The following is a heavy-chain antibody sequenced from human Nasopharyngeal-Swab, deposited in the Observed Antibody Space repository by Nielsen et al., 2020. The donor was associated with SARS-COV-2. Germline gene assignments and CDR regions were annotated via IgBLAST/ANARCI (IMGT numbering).Heavy chain of an antibody. Sequence: GESLKISCAASGFIFSTYAMSWVRQAPGEGLEWVSTITGSGGDTYYADSVKGRFTISRDNSKNTLYLQMNSLRAEDTAVYYCAKFSSSTSYYYIGMNVWGQGTTVTVSS. J-gene: IGHJ6*02. V-gene: IGHV3-23*01. CDR1: GFIFSTYA. CDR3: AKFSSSTSYYYIGMNV. CDR2: ITGSGGDT. D-gene: IGHD6-6*01.